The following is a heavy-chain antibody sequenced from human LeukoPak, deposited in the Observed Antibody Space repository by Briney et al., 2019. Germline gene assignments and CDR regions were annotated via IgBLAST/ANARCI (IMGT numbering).Heavy chain of an antibody. CDR3: ARGWWLEWVPSSVHDY. CDR2: IYYIEYT. V-gene: IGHV4-39*01. CDR1: GGSISSSSYF. J-gene: IGHJ4*02. D-gene: IGHD5-12*01. Sequence: SETLSLTCTVSGGSISSSSYFWGWIRQPPGKGLEWIGSIYYIEYTYYNPLLQSRVTISLDKSKIQFSLKLTFVTAADTAVYYCARGWWLEWVPSSVHDYCGQGTLVTVSS.